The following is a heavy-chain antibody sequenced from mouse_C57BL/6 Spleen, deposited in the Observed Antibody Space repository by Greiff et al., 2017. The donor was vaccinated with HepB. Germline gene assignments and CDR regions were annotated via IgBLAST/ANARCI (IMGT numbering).Heavy chain of an antibody. CDR3: ARTGTNAMDY. V-gene: IGHV14-3*01. CDR2: IDPANGNT. J-gene: IGHJ4*01. CDR1: GYTFTSYW. D-gene: IGHD4-1*01. Sequence: VQLQQPGAELVKPGASVKLSCKASGYTFTSYWMHWVKQRPGRGLEWIGRIDPANGNTKYAPKFQGKATITADTSSNTAYLQLSSLTSEDTAIYYCARTGTNAMDYWGQGTSVTVSS.